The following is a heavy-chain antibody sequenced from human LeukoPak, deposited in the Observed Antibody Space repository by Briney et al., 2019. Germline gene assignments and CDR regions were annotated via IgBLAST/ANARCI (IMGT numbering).Heavy chain of an antibody. D-gene: IGHD6-19*01. J-gene: IGHJ4*02. CDR3: AGDKTTGGWYEFDY. V-gene: IGHV3-53*01. CDR2: ISNDGDT. Sequence: GGSLRLSCAASGFTVSSNYMSWVRQGPGKGLECVSVISNDGDTYYADSVKGRFTISRDTPKNTVSLQMNSLRAEDTAVYYCAGDKTTGGWYEFDYWGQGTLVTVSS. CDR1: GFTVSSNY.